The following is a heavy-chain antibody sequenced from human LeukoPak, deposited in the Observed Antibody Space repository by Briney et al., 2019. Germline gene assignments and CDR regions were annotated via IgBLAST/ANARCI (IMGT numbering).Heavy chain of an antibody. J-gene: IGHJ4*02. D-gene: IGHD3-3*01. CDR2: IYYSGST. CDR1: GGSFSGYY. CDR3: ARGDLDYFDY. Sequence: SETLSLTCAVYGGSFSGYYWSWIRQPPGKGLEWIGYIYYSGSTNYNPSLKSRVTLSVDTSKNQFSLKLSSVTAADTAVYYCARGDLDYFDYWGQGTLVTVSS. V-gene: IGHV4-59*01.